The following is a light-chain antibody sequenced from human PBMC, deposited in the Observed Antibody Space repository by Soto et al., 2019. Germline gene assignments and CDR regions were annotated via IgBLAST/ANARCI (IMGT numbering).Light chain of an antibody. CDR2: GAS. CDR1: QSVSSN. J-gene: IGKJ3*01. Sequence: EIVMTQSPATLSVSPGERATLSCRASQSVSSNLAWYQQQPGQAPRLLIYGASTRAAGIPARLSGSGSGTEFTLTISSLQSEDFAVYYCQQYNNWPFTFGPGTKVDIK. V-gene: IGKV3-15*01. CDR3: QQYNNWPFT.